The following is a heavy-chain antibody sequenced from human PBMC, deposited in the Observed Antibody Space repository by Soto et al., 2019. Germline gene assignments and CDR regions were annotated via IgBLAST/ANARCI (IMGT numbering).Heavy chain of an antibody. J-gene: IGHJ5*02. CDR1: GGTFSSYA. CDR3: AREGYVGFNWFAP. Sequence: GASVKVSCKASGGTFSSYAISWVRQAPGQGLEWMGGIIPIFGTANYAQKFEDRVTMTTATSTNTVFLELRSLKSDDTGVYYCAREGYVGFNWFAPWGQGTLVTVSS. V-gene: IGHV1-69*05. CDR2: IIPIFGTA. D-gene: IGHD2-15*01.